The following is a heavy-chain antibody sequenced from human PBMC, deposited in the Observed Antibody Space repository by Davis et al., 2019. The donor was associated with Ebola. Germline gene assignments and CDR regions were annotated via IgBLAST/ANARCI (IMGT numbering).Heavy chain of an antibody. CDR1: GFTFSSYA. Sequence: GESLKISCAASGFTFSSYAMNWVRQAPGKGLEWVSVISGRGGSTYYADSVKGRFTISRDNSKNTLYLQMSSLRAEDTAVYYCAKEGQYSSSWYSYGMDVWGQGTTVNVAS. CDR2: ISGRGGST. CDR3: AKEGQYSSSWYSYGMDV. J-gene: IGHJ6*02. D-gene: IGHD6-13*01. V-gene: IGHV3-23*01.